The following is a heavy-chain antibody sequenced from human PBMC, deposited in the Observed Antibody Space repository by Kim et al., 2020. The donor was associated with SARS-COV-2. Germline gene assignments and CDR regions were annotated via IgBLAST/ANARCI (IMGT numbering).Heavy chain of an antibody. Sequence: SETLSLTCTVSGGSISSSSYYWGWIRQPPGKGLEWIGSIYYSGSTYYNPSLKSRVTISVDTSKNQFSLKLSSVTAADTAGYYCARHGCPYYYGSGSYDDYWGQGTLLTLSS. J-gene: IGHJ4*02. CDR3: ARHGCPYYYGSGSYDDY. D-gene: IGHD3-10*01. CDR1: GGSISSSSYY. V-gene: IGHV4-39*01. CDR2: IYYSGST.